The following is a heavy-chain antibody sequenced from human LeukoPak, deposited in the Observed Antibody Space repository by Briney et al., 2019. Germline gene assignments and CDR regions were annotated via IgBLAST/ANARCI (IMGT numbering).Heavy chain of an antibody. V-gene: IGHV3-33*01. D-gene: IGHD3-22*01. CDR3: ARDRYYDSSGYPFDY. CDR1: GFTFSIYG. CDR2: IWYDGSNK. J-gene: IGHJ4*02. Sequence: GRSLRLSCAASGFTFSIYGMHWVRQAPGKGLEWVAVIWYDGSNKYYADSVKGRFTISRDNSKNTLYLQMNSLRAEDTAVYYCARDRYYDSSGYPFDYWGQGTLVTVSS.